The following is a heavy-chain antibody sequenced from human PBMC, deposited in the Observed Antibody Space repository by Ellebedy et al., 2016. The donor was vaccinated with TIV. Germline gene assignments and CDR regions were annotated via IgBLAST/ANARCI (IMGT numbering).Heavy chain of an antibody. D-gene: IGHD2-21*02. CDR1: GGSISSSY. V-gene: IGHV4-59*01. J-gene: IGHJ4*02. CDR3: ARGKPDGDSDY. CDR2: IHYSGTT. Sequence: MPSETLSLTCTVSGGSISSSYWSWIRQPPGKGLEWIGYIHYSGTTSYNPSLRSRLTISLDTSKKQFSLQVTSLTVADTAIYYCARGKPDGDSDYWGQGILVTVSS.